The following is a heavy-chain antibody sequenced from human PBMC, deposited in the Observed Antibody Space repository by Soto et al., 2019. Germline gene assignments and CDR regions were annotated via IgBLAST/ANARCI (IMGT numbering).Heavy chain of an antibody. CDR1: GFTFSDYY. Sequence: QVQLVESGGGLVKPGGSLRLSCAASGFTFSDYYMSWIRQAPGKGLEWVSYISSSGSTIYYADSVKGRFPISRDNAKTSLYLQMNSLRAEDTAVYYCAREVYSSSLPTYYYYYGMDVWGQGTTVTVSS. D-gene: IGHD6-6*01. V-gene: IGHV3-11*01. CDR3: AREVYSSSLPTYYYYYGMDV. CDR2: ISSSGSTI. J-gene: IGHJ6*02.